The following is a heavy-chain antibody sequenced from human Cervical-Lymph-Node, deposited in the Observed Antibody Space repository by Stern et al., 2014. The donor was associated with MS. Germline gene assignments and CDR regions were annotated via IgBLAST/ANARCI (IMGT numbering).Heavy chain of an antibody. J-gene: IGHJ4*02. V-gene: IGHV3-30-3*01. CDR2: VSYDGTQR. Sequence: QLVESGGGVVQPGRSLSLSCVASGFTFSTYAMQWVRQAPGKGLEWVAFVSYDGTQRNSTDSVKARFTISRDNSKNTLYLHMNSLRDEDTAVYFCARGGRGVGLEYWGQGALVTVSS. D-gene: IGHD3-10*01. CDR1: GFTFSTYA. CDR3: ARGGRGVGLEY.